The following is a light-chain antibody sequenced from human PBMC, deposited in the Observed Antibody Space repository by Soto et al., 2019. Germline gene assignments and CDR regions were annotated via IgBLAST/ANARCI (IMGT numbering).Light chain of an antibody. CDR2: GTS. Sequence: VLTQSPGTLSLSPGERATLSCRASQRVRSSYLAWYQQKSGQAPRLLINGTSSRATGIPDRFSGSGSGTDFTLTINRLEPEDFAVYYCQQYGNSLFSFGQGTKLEIK. CDR1: QRVRSSY. V-gene: IGKV3-20*01. J-gene: IGKJ2*01. CDR3: QQYGNSLFS.